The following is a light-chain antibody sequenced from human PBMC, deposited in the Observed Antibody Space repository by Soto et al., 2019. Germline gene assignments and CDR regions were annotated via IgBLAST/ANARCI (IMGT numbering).Light chain of an antibody. J-gene: IGKJ3*01. CDR1: QSVSGN. Sequence: ERVMTQSPATLSVSPGERATLSCRASQSVSGNLAWYQQKPSQAPRLLIYAASTRATGIPARFSGSGSGTEFTLTTISLQSEDFAVYYCQQYNNWPPITFGPGTKVDIK. V-gene: IGKV3-15*01. CDR3: QQYNNWPPIT. CDR2: AAS.